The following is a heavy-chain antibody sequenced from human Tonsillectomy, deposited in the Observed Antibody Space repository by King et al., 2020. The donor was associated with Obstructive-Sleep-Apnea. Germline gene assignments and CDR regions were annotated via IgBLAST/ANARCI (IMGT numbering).Heavy chain of an antibody. CDR2: ISGSGGST. CDR3: AKDQGGNEGWLQLRGAFDY. Sequence: VQLVESGGGLVQPGGSLRLSCAASGFTFSSYAMSWVRQAPGKGLEWCSAISGSGGSTYYADSVKGRFTISRDNSKNTRYLQMNSLRAEDTAVYYCAKDQGGNEGWLQLRGAFDYWGQGTLVTVSS. D-gene: IGHD5-24*01. V-gene: IGHV3-23*04. J-gene: IGHJ4*02. CDR1: GFTFSSYA.